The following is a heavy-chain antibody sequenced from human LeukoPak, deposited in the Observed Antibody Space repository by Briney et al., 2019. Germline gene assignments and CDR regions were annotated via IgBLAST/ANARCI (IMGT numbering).Heavy chain of an antibody. D-gene: IGHD5-24*01. V-gene: IGHV4-61*02. CDR1: GGSISSGSYY. J-gene: IGHJ4*02. CDR2: IYTSGST. CDR3: ARGANELEMGYFDY. Sequence: SQTLSLTCTVSGGSISSGSYYWSWIRQPAGKGLEWIVRIYTSGSTNYNPSLKSRVTISVDTSKNQFSLKLSSVTAADTAVYYCARGANELEMGYFDYWGQGTLVTVSS.